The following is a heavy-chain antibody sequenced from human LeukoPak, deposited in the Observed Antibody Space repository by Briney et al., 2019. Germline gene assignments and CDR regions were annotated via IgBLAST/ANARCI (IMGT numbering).Heavy chain of an antibody. J-gene: IGHJ4*02. Sequence: ASVKVSCKASGYTFTSYGISWVRQAPGQGLEWMGWMNPNSGNTGYAQKFQGRVTMTRNTSISTAYMELSSLRSEDTAVYYCARESRYYDSSRDYWGQGTLVTVSS. CDR2: MNPNSGNT. V-gene: IGHV1-8*02. D-gene: IGHD3-22*01. CDR3: ARESRYYDSSRDY. CDR1: GYTFTSYG.